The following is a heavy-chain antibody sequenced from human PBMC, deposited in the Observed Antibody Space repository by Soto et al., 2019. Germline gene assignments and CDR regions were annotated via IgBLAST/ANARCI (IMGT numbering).Heavy chain of an antibody. CDR3: ARLAYYYDSSGITY. J-gene: IGHJ4*02. CDR1: GGSISSSSYY. V-gene: IGHV4-39*01. CDR2: IYYSGST. Sequence: QLQLQESGPGLVKPSETLSLTCTVSGGSISSSSYYWGWIRQPPGKGLEWIGSIYYSGSTYYNPSLKSRVTISVDTSKNQFSLKLSSVTAADTAVYYCARLAYYYDSSGITYWGQGTLVTVSS. D-gene: IGHD3-22*01.